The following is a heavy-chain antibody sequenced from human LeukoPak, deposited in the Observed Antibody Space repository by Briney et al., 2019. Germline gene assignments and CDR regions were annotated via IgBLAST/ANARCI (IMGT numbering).Heavy chain of an antibody. J-gene: IGHJ4*02. CDR1: GFIFSAYW. V-gene: IGHV3-7*01. D-gene: IGHD3-16*01. Sequence: PGGSLRLSCVGSGFIFSAYWMAWVRQAPGKGPEWVANINEDGGEERYVDSVRGRFTISRDNTKNSLSLQMNSLRDEDTAVYYCARDRIGGEEYWGQGTLVTVSS. CDR2: INEDGGEE. CDR3: ARDRIGGEEY.